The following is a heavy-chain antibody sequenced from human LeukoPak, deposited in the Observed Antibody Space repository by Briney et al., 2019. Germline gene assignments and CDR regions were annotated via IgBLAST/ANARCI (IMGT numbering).Heavy chain of an antibody. Sequence: SETLSLTCTVSGGSVSSGSYYWSWIRQPPGKGLGWIGYIYYSGSTNYNPSLKSRVTISVDTSKNQFSLKLSSVTAADTAVYYCARVGTLTGYLLTHYYGMDVWGKGTTVTVSS. D-gene: IGHD3-9*01. CDR2: IYYSGST. CDR1: GGSVSSGSYY. V-gene: IGHV4-61*01. CDR3: ARVGTLTGYLLTHYYGMDV. J-gene: IGHJ6*04.